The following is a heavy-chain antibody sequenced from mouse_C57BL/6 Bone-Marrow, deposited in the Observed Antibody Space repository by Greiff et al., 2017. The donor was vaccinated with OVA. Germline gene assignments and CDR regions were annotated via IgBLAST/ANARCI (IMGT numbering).Heavy chain of an antibody. CDR1: GYTFTSYW. Sequence: QVQLQQPGAELVKPGASVKMSCKASGYTFTSYWITWVKPRPGQGLEWIGDIYPGSGSTNYNEKFKSKATLTVDTASSTAYMQLSSLTSEDSAVYYCARGKLGRGYFDVWRTGTTVTVSS. D-gene: IGHD4-1*01. CDR2: IYPGSGST. J-gene: IGHJ1*03. V-gene: IGHV1-55*01. CDR3: ARGKLGRGYFDV.